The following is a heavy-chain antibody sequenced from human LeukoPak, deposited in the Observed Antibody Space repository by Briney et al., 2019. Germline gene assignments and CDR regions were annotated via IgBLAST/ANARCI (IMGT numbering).Heavy chain of an antibody. CDR2: SRSKARSYST. CDR3: TSGGGYDSREFDY. J-gene: IGHJ4*02. Sequence: GGSLRLSCAASGFSFSDYLMDWVRQTPGKGLEWVGRSRSKARSYSTEYAASVKGRFTISRDDSKSIAYLQMNSLKTEDTAVYYCTSGGGYDSREFDYWGQGTLVTVSS. CDR1: GFSFSDYL. D-gene: IGHD3-22*01. V-gene: IGHV3-72*01.